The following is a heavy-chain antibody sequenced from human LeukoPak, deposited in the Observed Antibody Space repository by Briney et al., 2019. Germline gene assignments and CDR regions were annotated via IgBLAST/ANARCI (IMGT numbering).Heavy chain of an antibody. CDR1: GFTFSSYW. CDR3: ARERETGTTGGAFDI. V-gene: IGHV3-74*01. CDR2: INSDGSST. Sequence: GGSLRLSCAASGFTFSSYWMHWVRQAPGKGLVWVSRINSDGSSTSYADSVKGRFTISRDNAKNTLYLQMNSLRAEDTAVYYCARERETGTTGGAFDIWAQGTMVTVSS. D-gene: IGHD1-1*01. J-gene: IGHJ3*02.